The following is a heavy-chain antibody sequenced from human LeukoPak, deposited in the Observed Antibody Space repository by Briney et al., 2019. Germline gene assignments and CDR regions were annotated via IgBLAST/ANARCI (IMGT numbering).Heavy chain of an antibody. D-gene: IGHD3-3*01. V-gene: IGHV3-15*07. CDR2: IKSKTDGGTT. Sequence: GGSLRLSCAASGFTFSNAWMNWVRQAPGKGLEWVGRIKSKTDGGTTDYAAPVKGRFTISRDDSRNTLYLQMNSLKTEDTAVYYCTTITIFGVVTGDYWGQGTLVTVSS. CDR3: TTITIFGVVTGDY. CDR1: GFTFSNAW. J-gene: IGHJ4*02.